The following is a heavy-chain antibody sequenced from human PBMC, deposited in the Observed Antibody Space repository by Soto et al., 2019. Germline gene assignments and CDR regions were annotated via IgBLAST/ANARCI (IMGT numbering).Heavy chain of an antibody. CDR3: EGSWT. CDR1: GSPLTNYA. Sequence: EVQLLVSGGGSAQPGGPLRLSFEVSGSPLTNYAMSWVRQTPGKGLEWVSQISASGDRTYYADSVKGRFTISKDFSKNTLFLQMNSLRGEDSAVYYCEGSWTWGQGTMVTVSS. J-gene: IGHJ3*01. V-gene: IGHV3-23*01. D-gene: IGHD5-12*01. CDR2: ISASGDRT.